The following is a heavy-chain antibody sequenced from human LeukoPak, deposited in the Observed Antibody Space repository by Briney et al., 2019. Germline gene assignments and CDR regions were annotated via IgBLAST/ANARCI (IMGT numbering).Heavy chain of an antibody. V-gene: IGHV3-30*02. CDR2: IRYDGSNK. D-gene: IGHD4-17*01. J-gene: IGHJ3*02. CDR3: TRDHYGDYNINDAFDI. Sequence: PGGSLRLSCAASGFTFSSSGMHWVRQAPGKGLEWVAFIRYDGSNKYYADSVKGRFTISRDNSKNTLHLQMNSLRAEDMAVYYCTRDHYGDYNINDAFDIWGQGTLVTVSS. CDR1: GFTFSSSG.